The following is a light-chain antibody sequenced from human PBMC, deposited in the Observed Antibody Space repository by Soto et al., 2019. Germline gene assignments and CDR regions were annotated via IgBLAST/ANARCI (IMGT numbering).Light chain of an antibody. CDR3: SSYTSRSRYV. Sequence: QSALTQPPSVSGSPGQSVTISCTGTSSDVGNYDRVSWYQQPPGTAHKLIIYEVTNRPSGVRARFSGSKSGNTASLTISGLQAEDEADYYCSSYTSRSRYVFGTRTKVTVL. J-gene: IGLJ1*01. CDR2: EVT. CDR1: SSDVGNYDR. V-gene: IGLV2-18*02.